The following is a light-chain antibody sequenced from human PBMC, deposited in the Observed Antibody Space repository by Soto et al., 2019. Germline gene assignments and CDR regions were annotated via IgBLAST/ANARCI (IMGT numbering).Light chain of an antibody. CDR2: SAS. CDR3: QQYKGWPTT. CDR1: QSLSST. Sequence: EIVMTQSPATLSVSLGERATLSCRASQSLSSTVAWYQQRFGQAPRLLIYSASTRATGVPVRFSGSGSGTDLTLTITSLQSEDFGVYYCQQYKGWPTTFGQGTKVEV. J-gene: IGKJ1*01. V-gene: IGKV3-15*01.